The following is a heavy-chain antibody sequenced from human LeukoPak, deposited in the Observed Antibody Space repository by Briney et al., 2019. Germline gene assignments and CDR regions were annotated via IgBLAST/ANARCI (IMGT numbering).Heavy chain of an antibody. V-gene: IGHV3-23*01. CDR3: AKDVFGDYGGLDY. CDR1: GFTFSTYA. J-gene: IGHJ4*02. CDR2: TRGSDRNT. D-gene: IGHD4-23*01. Sequence: PGGSLRLSCAASGFTFSTYAMGWVRQAPGKGLEWVSSTRGSDRNTYYADSVKGRFAISRDNSKNTLYLQMNSLRVEDTAVYYCAKDVFGDYGGLDYWGQGTLVTVSS.